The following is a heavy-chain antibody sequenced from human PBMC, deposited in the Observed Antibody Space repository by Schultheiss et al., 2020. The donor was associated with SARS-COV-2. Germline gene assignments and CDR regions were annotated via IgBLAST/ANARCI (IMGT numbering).Heavy chain of an antibody. D-gene: IGHD4-11*01. J-gene: IGHJ4*02. CDR1: GFTFNTYA. CDR3: ARVDAYSAYTFDY. Sequence: GGSLRLSCAASGFTFNTYAMTWVRQAPGKGLDWVSTISHSGGSTYYGDSVKGRFTISRDNSKNTLYLQMNSLRAEDTAVYYCARVDAYSAYTFDYWGQGALVTVSS. V-gene: IGHV3-23*01. CDR2: ISHSGGST.